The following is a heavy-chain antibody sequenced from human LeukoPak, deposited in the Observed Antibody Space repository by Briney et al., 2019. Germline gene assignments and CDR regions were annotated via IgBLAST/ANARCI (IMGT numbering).Heavy chain of an antibody. CDR3: ARGFRGVVVVPADYFDY. CDR1: GGSISSGDYY. D-gene: IGHD2-2*01. CDR2: IYYSGST. V-gene: IGHV4-30-4*08. J-gene: IGHJ4*02. Sequence: SETLSLTXTVSGGSISSGDYYWSWIRQPPGKGLEWIGYIYYSGSTYYNPSLKSRVTISVDTSKNQFSLKLSSVTAADTAVYYCARGFRGVVVVPADYFDYWGQGTLVTASS.